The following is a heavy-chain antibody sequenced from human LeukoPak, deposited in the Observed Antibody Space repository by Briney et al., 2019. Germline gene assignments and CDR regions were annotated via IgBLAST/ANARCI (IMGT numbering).Heavy chain of an antibody. CDR2: IIPIFCTS. Sequence: SVHVSCKASVCTFSSYAISWVRQAPGQGLEWMGGIIPIFCTSNYAQKLQGRVTISADESTSTAYMEMSSLRSEDTAVYYCARDIVVVVAAEEEYYFDYWGQGTLVTVSS. D-gene: IGHD2-15*01. V-gene: IGHV1-69*13. CDR3: ARDIVVVVAAEEEYYFDY. J-gene: IGHJ4*02. CDR1: VCTFSSYA.